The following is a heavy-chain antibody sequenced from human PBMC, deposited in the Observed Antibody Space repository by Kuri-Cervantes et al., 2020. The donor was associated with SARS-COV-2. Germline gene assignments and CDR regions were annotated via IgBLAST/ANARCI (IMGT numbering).Heavy chain of an antibody. D-gene: IGHD3-10*01. CDR3: ARGWDYGSGSYYPRGDYGMDV. CDR1: GGSISSDRYY. J-gene: IGHJ6*02. CDR2: IYYSGST. Sequence: SETLSLTCTVSGGSISSDRYYWSWIRQPPGKGLEWIGYIYYSGSTNYNPSLKSRVTISIDTSKNQFSLKLSSVTAADTAVYYCARGWDYGSGSYYPRGDYGMDVWGQGTTVTVSS. V-gene: IGHV4-61*01.